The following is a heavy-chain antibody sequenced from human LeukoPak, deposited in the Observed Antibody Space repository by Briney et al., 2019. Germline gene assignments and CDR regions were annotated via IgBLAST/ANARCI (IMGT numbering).Heavy chain of an antibody. CDR2: ICGNGGNK. CDR3: AKDPKCSGGICYGYFDY. J-gene: IGHJ4*03. Sequence: GGSLRLSCAASGFTFSDYAISWVRQAPGKGLQWVSIICGNGGNKFYADSVKGRFTISRDNSKNTLFLQMNSLRADDTAVYYCAKDPKCSGGICYGYFDYWGRGTQVTVSS. D-gene: IGHD2-15*01. CDR1: GFTFSDYA. V-gene: IGHV3-23*01.